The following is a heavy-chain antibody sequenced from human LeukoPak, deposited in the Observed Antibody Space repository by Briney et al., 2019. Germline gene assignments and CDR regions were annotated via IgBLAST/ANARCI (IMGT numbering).Heavy chain of an antibody. Sequence: PGGSLRLSCAASGFTFSSYAMSWVRQAPGKGLEWVSAISGSGGSTYYAGSVKGRFTISRDNSKNTLYLQMNSLRAEDTAVYYCAKGYYYDSSSPAAFDIWGQGTMVTVSS. CDR2: ISGSGGST. V-gene: IGHV3-23*01. CDR1: GFTFSSYA. D-gene: IGHD3-22*01. J-gene: IGHJ3*02. CDR3: AKGYYYDSSSPAAFDI.